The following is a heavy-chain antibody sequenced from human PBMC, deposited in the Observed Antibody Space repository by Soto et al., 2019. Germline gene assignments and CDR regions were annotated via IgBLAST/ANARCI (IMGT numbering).Heavy chain of an antibody. Sequence: EVQLVESGGGMVQPGRSLRLSCVASGFTFDDHAMHWVRRGPGRGLEWVSGISWNSETTGYADYVRGRFTISRDNAKKSLYLQMNSLRVEDTAFYYCAREEGGVWSVSKGSAHAYYGMDVWGQGPTVIVS. CDR3: AREEGGVWSVSKGSAHAYYGMDV. J-gene: IGHJ6*02. V-gene: IGHV3-9*01. CDR1: GFTFDDHA. D-gene: IGHD3-3*01. CDR2: ISWNSETT.